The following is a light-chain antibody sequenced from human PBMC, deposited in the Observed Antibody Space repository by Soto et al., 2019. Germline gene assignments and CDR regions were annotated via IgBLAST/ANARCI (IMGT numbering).Light chain of an antibody. CDR1: QSVSTS. Sequence: EVVLTQSPATLSVSPGERATLSCRASQSVSTSLAWYQQKPGQAPRLLTFVASTRATGIPARFSGSGSGTEFTLTISSLQSEDFAVYYCQQDYNWPWTFGQGTKV. J-gene: IGKJ1*01. CDR2: VAS. CDR3: QQDYNWPWT. V-gene: IGKV3-15*01.